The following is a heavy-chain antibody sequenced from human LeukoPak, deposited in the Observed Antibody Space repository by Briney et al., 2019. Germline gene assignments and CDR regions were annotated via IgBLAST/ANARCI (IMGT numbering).Heavy chain of an antibody. V-gene: IGHV1-2*02. CDR2: INPNSGGT. CDR1: GYTFTGYY. J-gene: IGHJ4*02. CDR3: ARLAFVYDSSGYGDY. D-gene: IGHD3-22*01. Sequence: GASVKVSCKASGYTFTGYYMHWVRQAPGQGLEWMGWINPNSGGTNYAQKFQGRVTMTRDTSVSTAYMELSRLRSDDTAVYYCARLAFVYDSSGYGDYWGQGTLVTVSS.